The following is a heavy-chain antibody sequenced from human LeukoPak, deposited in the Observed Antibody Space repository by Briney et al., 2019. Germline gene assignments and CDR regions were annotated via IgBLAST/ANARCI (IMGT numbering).Heavy chain of an antibody. CDR2: IGGSGVST. CDR1: GFTFSTYG. J-gene: IGHJ4*02. V-gene: IGHV3-23*01. CDR3: AVVVTAIRINDFDY. D-gene: IGHD2-21*02. Sequence: PGGSLRLSCAAAGFTFSTYGMTWVRQAPGKGLEWVSAIGGSGVSTYYADSVKGRFTISRDNSKNTLYLQMNSLRGEDTAVYYCAVVVTAIRINDFDYWGQGTLVTVSS.